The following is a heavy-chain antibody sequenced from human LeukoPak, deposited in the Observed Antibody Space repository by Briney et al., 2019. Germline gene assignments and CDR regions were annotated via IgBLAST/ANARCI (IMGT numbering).Heavy chain of an antibody. D-gene: IGHD2-2*01. V-gene: IGHV3-23*01. J-gene: IGHJ6*04. CDR2: TSGGST. Sequence: GGSLRLSCAASGFTFSSYAMSWVRQAPGKGLEWVSTTSGGSTYYADSVKGRFTISRDNSKSTLYLQMNSLRAEDTAVYYCAKGDCSSTTCSGFYGMDVWGRGTTVTVYS. CDR1: GFTFSSYA. CDR3: AKGDCSSTTCSGFYGMDV.